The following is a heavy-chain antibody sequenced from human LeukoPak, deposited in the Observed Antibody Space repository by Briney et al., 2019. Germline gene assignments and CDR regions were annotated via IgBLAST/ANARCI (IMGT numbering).Heavy chain of an antibody. Sequence: SETLSLTCTVSGGSISSYYWSWLRQPAGKGLEWIGRIYTSGSTNYNPSLKSRVTMSVDTSKNQFSLKLSSVTAADTAVYYCARDAIAAAGSWFDPWGQGTLVTVSS. CDR3: ARDAIAAAGSWFDP. V-gene: IGHV4-4*07. CDR1: GGSISSYY. J-gene: IGHJ5*02. CDR2: IYTSGST. D-gene: IGHD6-13*01.